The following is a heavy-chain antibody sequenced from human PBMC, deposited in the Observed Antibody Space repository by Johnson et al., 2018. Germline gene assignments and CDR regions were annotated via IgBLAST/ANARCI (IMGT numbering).Heavy chain of an antibody. D-gene: IGHD6-19*01. CDR2: ISYDGSNK. V-gene: IGHV3-30*18. CDR1: GFTFSSYG. CDR3: AKRGFPGIAVADDAFDI. J-gene: IGHJ3*02. Sequence: QVQLVQSGGGVVQPGRSLRLSCAASGFTFSSYGMHWVRQAPGKGLEWVAVISYDGSNKYYADSVTGRFTIARDNSKNTLYLQMNSLRAEETAVYYCAKRGFPGIAVADDAFDIWGQGTMVTVSS.